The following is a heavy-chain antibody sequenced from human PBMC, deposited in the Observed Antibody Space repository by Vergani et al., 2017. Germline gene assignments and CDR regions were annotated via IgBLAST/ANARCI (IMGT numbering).Heavy chain of an antibody. Sequence: QVQLVQSGAEVKKPGASVKVSCKASGYTFTSYGISWVRQAPGQGLEWMGWISAYNGNTNYAQKLQGIVTMTTDTSTSTAYMELRSLRSDDTAVYYCAGPRIAVAVVEYYYGMDVWGQGTTVTVSS. CDR1: GYTFTSYG. CDR3: AGPRIAVAVVEYYYGMDV. D-gene: IGHD6-19*01. V-gene: IGHV1-18*01. CDR2: ISAYNGNT. J-gene: IGHJ6*02.